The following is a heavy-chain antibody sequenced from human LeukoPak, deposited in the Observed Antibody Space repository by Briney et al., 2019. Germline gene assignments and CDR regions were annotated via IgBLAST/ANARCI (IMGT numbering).Heavy chain of an antibody. CDR1: GFTFSSYG. CDR2: ISFDGKTK. D-gene: IGHD2-2*01. J-gene: IGHJ4*02. Sequence: SLRLSCAASGFTFSSYGMHWVRQAPGKGLEWVAVISFDGKTKYYTDSVKGRFTISRDNSKNTLYLQMNSLRAEDTAVYYCAKEMSSSNIDHCGQGTLVTVSS. V-gene: IGHV3-30*18. CDR3: AKEMSSSNIDH.